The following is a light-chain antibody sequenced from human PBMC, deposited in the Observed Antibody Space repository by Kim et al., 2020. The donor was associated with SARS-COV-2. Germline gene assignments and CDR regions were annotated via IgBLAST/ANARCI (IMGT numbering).Light chain of an antibody. CDR3: QQYSSYPIT. CDR2: GTS. J-gene: IGKJ5*01. Sequence: ASVGGRVTITCRASQSINNYLVWFQQKPGKAPKSLIYGTSVLQSGVPSKFSGSGSGTDFTLTISRLQPEDFATYYCQQYSSYPITFGQGTRLEIK. V-gene: IGKV1-16*02. CDR1: QSINNY.